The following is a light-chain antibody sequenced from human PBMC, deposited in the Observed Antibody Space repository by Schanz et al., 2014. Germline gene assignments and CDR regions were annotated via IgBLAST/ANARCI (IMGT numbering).Light chain of an antibody. CDR1: SSDVGGYNY. CDR2: EVT. J-gene: IGLJ2*01. Sequence: QSALTQPPSASGSPGQSVTISCTGTSSDVGGYNYVSWYQQHPGKAPKVMIYEVTKRPSGVPDRFSGSKSGNTASLTVSGLQADDEADYYCSSNAGSNNLIFGGGTKLTVL. CDR3: SSNAGSNNLI. V-gene: IGLV2-8*01.